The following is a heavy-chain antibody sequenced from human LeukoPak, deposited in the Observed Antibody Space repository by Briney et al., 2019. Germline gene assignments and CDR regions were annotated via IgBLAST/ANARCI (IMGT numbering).Heavy chain of an antibody. Sequence: ASVKVSCKASGYILTSYYMHWVRQAPGEGLEWMGIINPSGGSTRYAQKLQGRVTMTTDTSTSTAYMELRSLRSDDTAVYYCARTGTNTVDYWGQGTLVTVSS. D-gene: IGHD1-14*01. CDR1: GYILTSYY. CDR2: INPSGGST. V-gene: IGHV1-46*01. CDR3: ARTGTNTVDY. J-gene: IGHJ4*02.